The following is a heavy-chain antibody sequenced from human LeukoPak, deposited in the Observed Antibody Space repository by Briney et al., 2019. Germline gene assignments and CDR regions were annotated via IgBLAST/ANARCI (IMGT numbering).Heavy chain of an antibody. J-gene: IGHJ4*02. D-gene: IGHD3-9*01. CDR1: GYTFTSYG. CDR3: ATVDILTGYYGYYFDY. CDR2: ISAYNGNT. Sequence: ASVKVSCKASGYTFTSYGISWVRQAPGQGLEWMGWISAYNGNTNYAQKLQGRVTMTTDTSTSTAYMELRSLRSDDTAVYYCATVDILTGYYGYYFDYWGQGTLVTVSS. V-gene: IGHV1-18*01.